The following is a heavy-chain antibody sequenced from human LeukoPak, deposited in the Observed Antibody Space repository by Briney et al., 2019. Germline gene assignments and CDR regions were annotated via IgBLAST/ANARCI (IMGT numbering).Heavy chain of an antibody. D-gene: IGHD3-9*01. J-gene: IGHJ4*02. Sequence: SETLSLTCAVYGGSFSGYYWSWIRQPPGKGLEWIGEINHSGSTNYNPSLKSRVTISVDTSKNQFSLKLSSVAAADTAVYYCARGPNVLRYFDWLLSLDYWGQGTLVTVS. CDR2: INHSGST. CDR1: GGSFSGYY. V-gene: IGHV4-34*01. CDR3: ARGPNVLRYFDWLLSLDY.